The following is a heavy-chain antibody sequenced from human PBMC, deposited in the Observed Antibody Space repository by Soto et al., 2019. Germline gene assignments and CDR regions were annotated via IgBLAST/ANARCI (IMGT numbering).Heavy chain of an antibody. J-gene: IGHJ4*02. CDR1: GYTFTSYA. CDR2: INAGNGNT. Sequence: QVQLVQSGAEVKKPGASVKVSCKASGYTFTSYAMHWVRQAPGQRLEWMGWINAGNGNTKYSQKFQGRVTITRDTXASQAYMELSSLRSEYTAVYYCARGPGGPDGPGDYWGQGTLVTVSS. CDR3: ARGPGGPDGPGDY. D-gene: IGHD2-15*01. V-gene: IGHV1-3*01.